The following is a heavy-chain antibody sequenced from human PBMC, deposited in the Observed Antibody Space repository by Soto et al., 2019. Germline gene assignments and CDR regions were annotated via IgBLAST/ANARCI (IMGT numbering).Heavy chain of an antibody. CDR1: GGTFSSYT. D-gene: IGHD6-13*01. CDR3: ARAPYSSSWYYFDY. CDR2: IIPILGIA. V-gene: IGHV1-69*02. J-gene: IGHJ4*02. Sequence: QVQLVQSGAEVKMPGSSVKVSCKASGGTFSSYTISWVRQAPGQGLEWMGRIIPILGIANYAQKFQGRVTITADKSTSTAYMELSSLRSEDTAVYYCARAPYSSSWYYFDYWGQGTLVTVSS.